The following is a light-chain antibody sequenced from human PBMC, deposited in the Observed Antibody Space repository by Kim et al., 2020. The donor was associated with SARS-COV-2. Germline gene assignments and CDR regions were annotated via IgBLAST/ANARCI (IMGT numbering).Light chain of an antibody. Sequence: AVGKTVTITCQGDSLRNFYASWYQQRPGQAPVNVVYGKNNRPAGIPDRFSGSTSGNTASLTIAGAQAEDEADYYCNSRDSSGDHYVFGPGTKVTVL. J-gene: IGLJ1*01. CDR1: SLRNFY. CDR3: NSRDSSGDHYV. V-gene: IGLV3-19*01. CDR2: GKN.